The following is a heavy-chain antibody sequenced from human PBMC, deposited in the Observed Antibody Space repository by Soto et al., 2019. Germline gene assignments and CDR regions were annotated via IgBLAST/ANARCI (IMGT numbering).Heavy chain of an antibody. J-gene: IGHJ5*02. D-gene: IGHD3-3*01. CDR3: ARDIPTYYESSYDWSDP. V-gene: IGHV1-69*13. CDR1: ECTRSTFG. Sequence: SVKVSCKAAECTRSTFGISWVRRVPGQGLEWMGSIIPLYGTTNYAQRLRGRVTFTADDSTNLVYMELMSLRSDDTAIYYCARDIPTYYESSYDWSDPWGQGVLVTVSS. CDR2: IIPLYGTT.